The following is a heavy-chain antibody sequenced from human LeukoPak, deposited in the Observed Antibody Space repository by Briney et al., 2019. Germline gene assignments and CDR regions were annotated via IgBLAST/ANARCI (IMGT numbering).Heavy chain of an antibody. CDR3: ARRRGIAAPHFDL. Sequence: PSETLSLTCTVSGGSISSSSYYWGWIRQPPGKGLEWIGSIYYSGSTYYNPSLKSRVTISVDTSKNQFSLKLSSVTAADTAVYYCARRRGIAAPHFDLWGRGTLVTVSS. D-gene: IGHD6-13*01. CDR1: GGSISSSSYY. V-gene: IGHV4-39*01. CDR2: IYYSGST. J-gene: IGHJ2*01.